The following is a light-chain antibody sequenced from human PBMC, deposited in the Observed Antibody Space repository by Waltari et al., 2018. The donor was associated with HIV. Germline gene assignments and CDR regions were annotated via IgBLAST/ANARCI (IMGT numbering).Light chain of an antibody. CDR3: QQYYSTPPT. Sequence: DIVMTQSPHSLALSLGERATINCKSSQSIFYSSRNANYLAWYQQKPGQSPKLLIYWASSRASGVPDRFSGSGYRTDFTLSISSLQSEDVAVYFCQQYYSTPPTFGQGTRVEIK. CDR2: WAS. CDR1: QSIFYSSRNANY. V-gene: IGKV4-1*01. J-gene: IGKJ1*01.